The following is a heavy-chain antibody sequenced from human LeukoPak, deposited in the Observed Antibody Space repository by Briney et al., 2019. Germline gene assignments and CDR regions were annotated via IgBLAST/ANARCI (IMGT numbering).Heavy chain of an antibody. CDR3: ARDLDRTGFLEWLSYYYYYYMDV. J-gene: IGHJ6*03. V-gene: IGHV3-7*01. CDR1: GFTFSSYW. CDR2: IKQDSGEK. D-gene: IGHD3-3*01. Sequence: GASLRLSCEASGFTFSSYWMSWVRQAPGKGLEWVAKIKQDSGEKYYVDSVKGRFTITRDNATNSLYLQMNSLRAEDTAVYYCARDLDRTGFLEWLSYYYYYYMDVWGKGTTVTVSS.